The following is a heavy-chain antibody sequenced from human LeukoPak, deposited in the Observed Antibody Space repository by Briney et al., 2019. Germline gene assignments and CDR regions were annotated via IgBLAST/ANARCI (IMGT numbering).Heavy chain of an antibody. CDR2: TDT. Sequence: QPGGSLRLSCIASGSNFSSYGMSWVRQPPGKGLEWVSTTDTHYAESVKGRFTISRNNSKNTLYLQFNNLRVDDTALYYCARLGRAYNWFFSDLWGQGTRVSVSS. CDR3: ARLGRAYNWFFSDL. D-gene: IGHD5-24*01. V-gene: IGHV3-23*05. CDR1: GSNFSSYG. J-gene: IGHJ4*02.